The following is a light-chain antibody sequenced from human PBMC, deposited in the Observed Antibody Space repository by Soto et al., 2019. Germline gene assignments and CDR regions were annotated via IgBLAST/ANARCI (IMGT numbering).Light chain of an antibody. V-gene: IGLV1-51*02. CDR2: EDN. J-gene: IGLJ1*01. CDR1: SSNIGKNY. CDR3: GTWDSSLSVFV. Sequence: QGVLTQPPSVSAAPGQKVTFSCTGISSNIGKNYVSWYQQVPGTAPKLLIYEDNKRRSGIPDRFSGSKSGTSATLGITGLQTGDEADYYCGTWDSSLSVFVFGTGTKVTVL.